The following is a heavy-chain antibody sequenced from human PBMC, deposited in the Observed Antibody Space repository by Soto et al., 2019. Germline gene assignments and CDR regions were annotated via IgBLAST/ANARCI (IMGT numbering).Heavy chain of an antibody. D-gene: IGHD6-13*01. J-gene: IGHJ5*02. CDR2: IWYDGSNK. V-gene: IGHV3-33*01. CDR3: ERAPPYRSRSYDS. Sequence: GSLELSCASSGFTFKSYGVHGARQAPGKGLEWVAVIWYDGSNKYYADSVKGRFTISRDNSKNTLYLQMNSLRAEDTAVYYCERAPPYRSRSYDSWGTGPLVTVS. CDR1: GFTFKSYG.